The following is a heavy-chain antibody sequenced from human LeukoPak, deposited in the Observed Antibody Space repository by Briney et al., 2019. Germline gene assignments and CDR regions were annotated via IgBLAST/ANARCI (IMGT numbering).Heavy chain of an antibody. J-gene: IGHJ5*02. Sequence: GALRLSCAASGFTFSSYGMHWVRQAPGKGLEWVAVIWYDGSNKYYADSVKGRFTISRDNSKNTLYLQMNSLRAEDTAVYYCAKDWAPIWHYDSRENWFDPWGQGTLVTVSS. D-gene: IGHD3-22*01. CDR3: AKDWAPIWHYDSRENWFDP. V-gene: IGHV3-30*02. CDR1: GFTFSSYG. CDR2: IWYDGSNK.